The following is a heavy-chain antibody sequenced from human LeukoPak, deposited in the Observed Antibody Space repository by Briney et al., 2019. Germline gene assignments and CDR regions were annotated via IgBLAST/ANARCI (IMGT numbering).Heavy chain of an antibody. CDR1: GGTFSSYA. CDR2: ISTGNGNT. V-gene: IGHV1-18*01. CDR3: ARANNWNYALGY. J-gene: IGHJ4*02. D-gene: IGHD1-7*01. Sequence: ASVKVSCKASGGTFSSYAISWVRQAPGQGLEWMGWISTGNGNTNYGQKFQGRVTMTTDTSTGTAYMELRSLGSDDTAMYYCARANNWNYALGYWGQGTLVTVSS.